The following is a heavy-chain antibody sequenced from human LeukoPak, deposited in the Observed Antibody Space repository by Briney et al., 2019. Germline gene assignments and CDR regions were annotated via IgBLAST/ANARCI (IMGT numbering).Heavy chain of an antibody. V-gene: IGHV3-74*01. CDR3: ARGFSGNDYHFDY. D-gene: IGHD5-12*01. J-gene: IGHJ4*02. CDR1: GFTFSSYW. CDR2: INSDGSST. Sequence: PGGSLRLSCAASGFTFSSYWMHWVRQAPGKGLVWVSRINSDGSSTIYADSVKGRFTISRDNAKNTLYLQMGSLRAEDTAVYHCARGFSGNDYHFDYWGQGTLVTVSS.